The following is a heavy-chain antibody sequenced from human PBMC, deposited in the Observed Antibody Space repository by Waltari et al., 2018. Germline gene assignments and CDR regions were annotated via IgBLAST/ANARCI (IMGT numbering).Heavy chain of an antibody. CDR3: AKRAAAGLDY. D-gene: IGHD6-13*01. J-gene: IGHJ4*02. CDR2: IWYDGSNK. Sequence: VRQAPGKGLEWVAVIWYDGSNKYYADSVKGRFTISRDNSKNTLYLQMNSLRAEDTAVYYCAKRAAAGLDYWGQGTLVTVSS. V-gene: IGHV3-33*06.